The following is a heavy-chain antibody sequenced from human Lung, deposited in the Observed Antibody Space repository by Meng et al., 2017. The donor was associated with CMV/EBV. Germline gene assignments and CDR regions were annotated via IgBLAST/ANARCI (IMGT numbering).Heavy chain of an antibody. CDR3: TTDEYCSSTSCYPPFDY. V-gene: IGHV3-15*01. CDR2: IKSKTDGGTT. Sequence: ETLSLTCAASGFTFSNAWMSWVRQAPGKGLEWVGRIKSKTDGGTTDYAAPVKGRFTISRDDSKNTLYLQMNSLKTEDTAVYYCTTDEYCSSTSCYPPFDYWGQGTLVTVSS. D-gene: IGHD2-2*01. J-gene: IGHJ4*02. CDR1: GFTFSNAW.